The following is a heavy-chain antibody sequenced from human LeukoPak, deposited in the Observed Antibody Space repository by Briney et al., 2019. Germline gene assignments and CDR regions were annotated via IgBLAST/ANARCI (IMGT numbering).Heavy chain of an antibody. CDR1: GFTFSSYG. V-gene: IGHV3-30*03. CDR2: ISYDGSNK. CDR3: ARGSDSSGQPY. J-gene: IGHJ4*02. Sequence: GGSLRLSCAASGFTFSSYGMHWVRQAPGKGLEWVAVISYDGSNKYYADSVKGRFTISRDNAKNSLYLQMNSLRAEDTAVYYCARGSDSSGQPYWGQGTLVTVSS. D-gene: IGHD3-22*01.